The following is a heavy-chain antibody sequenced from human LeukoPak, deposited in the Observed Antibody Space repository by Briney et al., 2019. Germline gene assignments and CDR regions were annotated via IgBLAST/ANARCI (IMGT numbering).Heavy chain of an antibody. CDR2: ISYDGSNK. J-gene: IGHJ4*02. D-gene: IGHD5/OR15-5a*01. V-gene: IGHV3-30*18. CDR1: GFTFSSYG. Sequence: GGSLRLSCAASGFTFSSYGMHWVRQAPGKGLEWVAVISYDGSNKYYAGSVKGRFTISRDNSKNTLYLQMNSLRAEDTAVYYCAKDPSSTDFDYWGQGTLVTVSS. CDR3: AKDPSSTDFDY.